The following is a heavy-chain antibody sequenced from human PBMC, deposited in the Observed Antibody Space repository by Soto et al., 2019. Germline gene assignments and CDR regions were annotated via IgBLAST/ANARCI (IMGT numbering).Heavy chain of an antibody. CDR1: GFTFNKYT. CDR2: VTNNGGAT. D-gene: IGHD6-25*01. V-gene: IGHV3-23*01. J-gene: IGHJ2*01. Sequence: PGGSLRLACAASGFTFNKYTMGWVRQAPGLGLDWVSSVTNNGGATFYADSVKGRFAISRDNSRGTLFLQINSLRADDTAIYYCATAGLDTSGRHAEWYIHLWGRGTLVTGSS. CDR3: ATAGLDTSGRHAEWYIHL.